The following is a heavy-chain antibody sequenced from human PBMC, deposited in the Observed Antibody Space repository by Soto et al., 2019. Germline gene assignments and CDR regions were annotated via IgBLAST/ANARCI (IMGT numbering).Heavy chain of an antibody. V-gene: IGHV3-53*05. J-gene: IGHJ4*02. CDR3: ARVSSPFGY. CDR1: GFTVSSNY. D-gene: IGHD3-16*01. Sequence: EVQLVETGGGLIQPGGSLRLSCAVSGFTVSSNYMSWVRQAPGKGLEWVSVIYSSGNTYYAASVKARFNVSRDKSKNTVYLQMNRLRAEDTAMYYCARVSSPFGYWGQGTLVTVSS. CDR2: IYSSGNT.